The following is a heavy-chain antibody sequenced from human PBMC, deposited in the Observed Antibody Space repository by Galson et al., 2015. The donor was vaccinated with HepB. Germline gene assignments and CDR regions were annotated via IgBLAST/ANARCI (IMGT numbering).Heavy chain of an antibody. V-gene: IGHV6-1*01. CDR2: TYYRSKWYN. CDR1: GDSVSSNSAA. Sequence: CAISGDSVSSNSAAWNWIRQSPSRGLEWLGRTYYRSKWYNDYAVSVKSRITINPDTSKNQFSLQLNSVTPEDTAVYYCARDPHGAARFYYYYMDVWGKGTTVTVSS. J-gene: IGHJ6*03. D-gene: IGHD6-6*01. CDR3: ARDPHGAARFYYYYMDV.